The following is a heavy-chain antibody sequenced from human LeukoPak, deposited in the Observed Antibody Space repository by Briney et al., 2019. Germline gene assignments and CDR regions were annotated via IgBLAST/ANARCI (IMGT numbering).Heavy chain of an antibody. CDR3: ARGKDIVVVPAAYYFDY. Sequence: SETLSLTCAVYGGSFSGYYWSWIRQPPGKGLEWLGEINHSGSTNYNPSLKSRVTISVDTSKNQFSLKLSSVTAADTAVYYCARGKDIVVVPAAYYFDYWGQGTLVTVSS. J-gene: IGHJ4*02. CDR2: INHSGST. CDR1: GGSFSGYY. D-gene: IGHD2-2*01. V-gene: IGHV4-34*01.